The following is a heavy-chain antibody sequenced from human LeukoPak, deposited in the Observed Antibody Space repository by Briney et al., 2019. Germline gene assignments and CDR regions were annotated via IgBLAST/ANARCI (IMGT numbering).Heavy chain of an antibody. CDR1: GYTFTGYY. D-gene: IGHD3-10*01. V-gene: IGHV1-2*02. CDR3: ARVGGSLLWFGEGPSDYYYMDV. Sequence: ASVKVSCKASGYTFTGYYMHWVRQAPGQGLEWMGWINPNSGGTNYAQKFQGRVTMTRDTSTSTAYMELSRLRSDDTAVYYCARVGGSLLWFGEGPSDYYYMDVWGKGTTVTISS. J-gene: IGHJ6*03. CDR2: INPNSGGT.